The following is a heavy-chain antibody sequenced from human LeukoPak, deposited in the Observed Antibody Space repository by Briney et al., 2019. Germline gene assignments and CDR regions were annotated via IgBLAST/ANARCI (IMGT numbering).Heavy chain of an antibody. Sequence: HPGGSPRLSCAASGFIFSDYGIHWARQAPGKGLEWVAVIWHDGSHKYYADSVKGRFTVSRDNSKNTLYLEMNSLRAEDTAVYYCARGRSGFDYWGQGTLVTVSS. CDR3: ARGRSGFDY. CDR2: IWHDGSHK. CDR1: GFIFSDYG. J-gene: IGHJ4*02. V-gene: IGHV3-33*01. D-gene: IGHD3-3*01.